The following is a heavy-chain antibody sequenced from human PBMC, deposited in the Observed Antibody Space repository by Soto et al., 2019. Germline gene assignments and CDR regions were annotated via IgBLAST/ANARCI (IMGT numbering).Heavy chain of an antibody. CDR2: MYFGGSF. V-gene: IGHV4-59*02. D-gene: IGHD3-22*01. J-gene: IGHJ5*02. CDR1: GASVSNGY. CDR3: ARRYYDSTGFAVDA. Sequence: QMQLQASGPGLVKPSETLSLTCNVSGASVSNGYWSWIRQPPGKVLEWIGFMYFGGSFNYNPSLTSRATRAVESSRYQFSMRLPSVTASDTAVYYCARRYYDSTGFAVDAWGQGTLVTVSS.